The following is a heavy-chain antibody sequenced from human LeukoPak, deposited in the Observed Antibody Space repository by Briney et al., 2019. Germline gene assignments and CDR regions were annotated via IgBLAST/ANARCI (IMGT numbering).Heavy chain of an antibody. Sequence: KASETLSLTCTVSGGSISSGGYYWSWIRQHPGKGLEWIGHIYYCGSTYYNPSLKSRVTISVDTSKNQFSLKLSSVTAADTAVYYCARYPFDLGASSTSRGVLWFDPWGQGTLVTVSS. CDR1: GGSISSGGYY. D-gene: IGHD2-2*01. CDR2: IYYCGST. V-gene: IGHV4-31*03. J-gene: IGHJ5*02. CDR3: ARYPFDLGASSTSRGVLWFDP.